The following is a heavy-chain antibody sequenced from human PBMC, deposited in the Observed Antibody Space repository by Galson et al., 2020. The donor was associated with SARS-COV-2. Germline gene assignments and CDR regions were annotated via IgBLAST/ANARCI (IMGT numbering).Heavy chain of an antibody. D-gene: IGHD6-19*01. Sequence: GESLKISCAASGFTFSSSWMHWVRQAPGKGLVWVARINSDGSSTSYADSVKGRFTISRDNAKNTLYLQMNSLRAEDTAVYYCARVGTRSGWKYYFDYWGQGTLVTVSS. CDR3: ARVGTRSGWKYYFDY. V-gene: IGHV3-74*01. CDR1: GFTFSSSW. J-gene: IGHJ4*02. CDR2: INSDGSST.